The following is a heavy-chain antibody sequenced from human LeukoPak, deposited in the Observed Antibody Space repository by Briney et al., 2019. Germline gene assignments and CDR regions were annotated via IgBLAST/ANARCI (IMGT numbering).Heavy chain of an antibody. CDR3: ARGIAAPPYYYYGMDV. V-gene: IGHV1-8*01. D-gene: IGHD6-6*01. CDR2: MNPNSGNT. J-gene: IGHJ6*02. Sequence: ASVKVSCKASEYTFTSYDINWVRQATGQGLEWMGWMNPNSGNTGYAQKFQGRVTMTRNTSISTAYMELSSLRSEDTAVYYCARGIAAPPYYYYGMDVWGQGPTVTVSS. CDR1: EYTFTSYD.